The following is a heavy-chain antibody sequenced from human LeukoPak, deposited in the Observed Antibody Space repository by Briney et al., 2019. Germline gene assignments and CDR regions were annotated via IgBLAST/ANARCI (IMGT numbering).Heavy chain of an antibody. CDR3: AKYDGEGSKKGYFDN. Sequence: PGVSLRLSCAASEHTVSTSYMSWVRQSPGKGLEWVSLIYRGGNTFYADSVKGRFTISRDSSENTLYLHMNSLTAEDTALYFCAKYDGEGSKKGYFDNWGQGTLVTVSS. CDR2: IYRGGNT. CDR1: EHTVSTSY. J-gene: IGHJ4*02. D-gene: IGHD3-10*01. V-gene: IGHV3-66*01.